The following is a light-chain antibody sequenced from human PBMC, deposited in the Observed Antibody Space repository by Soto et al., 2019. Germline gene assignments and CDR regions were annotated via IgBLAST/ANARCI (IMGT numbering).Light chain of an antibody. CDR3: SSYAGSNNFFYV. V-gene: IGLV2-8*01. CDR2: EVS. Sequence: QSVLTQPPSASGSPGQSVTISCTGTSSDVGAYNYVSWYQQHPGKAPKLMIYEVSKRPSGVPDRFSGSKSGNTASLTVSGLQAEDEADYYCSSYAGSNNFFYVLGTWTKLTVL. CDR1: SSDVGAYNY. J-gene: IGLJ1*01.